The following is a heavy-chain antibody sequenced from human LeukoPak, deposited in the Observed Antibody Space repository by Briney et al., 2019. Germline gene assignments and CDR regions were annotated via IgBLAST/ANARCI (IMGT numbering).Heavy chain of an antibody. D-gene: IGHD3-10*01. CDR2: ISPTSGGT. Sequence: ASVKVSCKASGYTFTGYYMHWVRQAPGQGLEWMGWISPTSGGTNYAQKFQGRVTMTRDTSINTAYMELSRLTSDDTAVYYCARVTTMIRGVMITLGYWGQGTLVTVSS. V-gene: IGHV1-2*02. CDR1: GYTFTGYY. CDR3: ARVTTMIRGVMITLGY. J-gene: IGHJ4*02.